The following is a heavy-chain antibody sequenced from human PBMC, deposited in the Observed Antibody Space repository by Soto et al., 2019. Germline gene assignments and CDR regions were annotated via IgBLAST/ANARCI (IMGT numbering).Heavy chain of an antibody. D-gene: IGHD5-12*01. Sequence: XATLSLNCTVSGGSISSYYWSWIRQPPGKGLEWIGYIYYSGSTNYNPSLKSRVTISVDTSKNQFSLKLSSVTAADTAVYYCASITRDGYNSGWFDPWGQGTLVTVSS. J-gene: IGHJ5*02. CDR1: GGSISSYY. CDR2: IYYSGST. CDR3: ASITRDGYNSGWFDP. V-gene: IGHV4-59*01.